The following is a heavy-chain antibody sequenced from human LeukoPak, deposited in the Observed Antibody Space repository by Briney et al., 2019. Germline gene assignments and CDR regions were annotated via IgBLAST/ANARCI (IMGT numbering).Heavy chain of an antibody. V-gene: IGHV5-51*01. Sequence: GESLKISCKGSGYSFTSYWIGWVRQMPGKGLEWMGIIYPGDSDARYSPSVQGPVTISADKSISTAYLQWNSLKASDTAMYYCARRGIVYGNDDAFDIWGQGTMVTVSS. CDR2: IYPGDSDA. J-gene: IGHJ3*02. CDR3: ARRGIVYGNDDAFDI. D-gene: IGHD1-26*01. CDR1: GYSFTSYW.